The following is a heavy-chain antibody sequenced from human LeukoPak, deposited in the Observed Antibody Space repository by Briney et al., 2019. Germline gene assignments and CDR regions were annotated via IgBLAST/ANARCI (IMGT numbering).Heavy chain of an antibody. CDR1: GFTFTGYT. CDR3: ARDIKSVAFDI. J-gene: IGHJ3*02. Sequence: GGSLRLSCAASGFTFTGYTINWVRQAPGKGLEWVSCISSSTTDIYYADSVKGRFTISRDNAKRSVYLQMNSLRVEDTAVYYCARDIKSVAFDIWGQGTMVTVSS. V-gene: IGHV3-21*01. CDR2: ISSSTTDI.